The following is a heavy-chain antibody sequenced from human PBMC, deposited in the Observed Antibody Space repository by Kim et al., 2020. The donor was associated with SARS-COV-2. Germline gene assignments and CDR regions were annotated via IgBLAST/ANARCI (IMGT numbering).Heavy chain of an antibody. J-gene: IGHJ4*02. Sequence: GGSLRLSCAASGFTFNTYAMGWVRQALGKGLEWVSIIFSGGTGTYYADSGKGRFTISRDNSKNMLYLQMNSLRAEGTAVSYCAKAGGSGSYSFEYWAQGT. CDR3: AKAGGSGSYSFEY. CDR1: GFTFNTYA. V-gene: IGHV3-23*03. CDR2: IFSGGTGT. D-gene: IGHD3-10*01.